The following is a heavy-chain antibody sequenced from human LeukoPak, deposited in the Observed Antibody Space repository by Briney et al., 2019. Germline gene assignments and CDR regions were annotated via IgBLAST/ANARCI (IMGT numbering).Heavy chain of an antibody. J-gene: IGHJ5*02. CDR1: GYTFTGYY. V-gene: IGHV1-2*02. CDR2: INPNSGGT. Sequence: ASVKVSCKASGYTFTGYYMHWVRQAPGQGLEWMGWINPNSGGTNYAQKFQGRVTMTRDTSISTAYMELSRLRYDDTAVYYCAREYCSSTSCYGVPNWFDPWGQGTLVTVSS. D-gene: IGHD2-2*01. CDR3: AREYCSSTSCYGVPNWFDP.